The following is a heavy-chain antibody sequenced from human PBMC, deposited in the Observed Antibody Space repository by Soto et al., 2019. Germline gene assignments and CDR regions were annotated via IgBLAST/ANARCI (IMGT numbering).Heavy chain of an antibody. V-gene: IGHV3-15*01. CDR2: IKSKTDGGTT. CDR3: TAYGSGSYAAQNDAFDI. Sequence: GESLKISCAASGFTFSNAWMSWVRQAPGKGLEWVGRIKSKTDGGTTDYAAPVKGRFTISRDDSKNTLYLQMNSLKTEDTAVYYCTAYGSGSYAAQNDAFDIWGQGTMVTVSS. CDR1: GFTFSNAW. J-gene: IGHJ3*02. D-gene: IGHD3-10*01.